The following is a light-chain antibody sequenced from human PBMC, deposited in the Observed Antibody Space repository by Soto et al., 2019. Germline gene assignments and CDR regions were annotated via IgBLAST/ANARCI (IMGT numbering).Light chain of an antibody. V-gene: IGKV1-5*03. CDR2: KAS. Sequence: DIQMTQSPSTLSASVGDRVTITCRASQSISSWLAWYQQKPGKAPNLLIYKASSLESGVPSRFSGSGSGTEFHLTISSLQPDEFATYYCQQYNSDPLTFGGGTKVEIK. CDR3: QQYNSDPLT. CDR1: QSISSW. J-gene: IGKJ4*01.